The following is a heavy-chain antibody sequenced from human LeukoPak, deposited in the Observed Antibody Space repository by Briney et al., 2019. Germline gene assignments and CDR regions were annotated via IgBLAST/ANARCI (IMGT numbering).Heavy chain of an antibody. CDR3: ARIRYFDWLYFDY. V-gene: IGHV1-18*01. CDR1: GYSFLSYG. Sequence: ASVKVSCKASGYSFLSYGVSWVRQAPGKGLEWMAWISTYSEKPSYSLKFQDRVTVTTESSTTTVSMELRSLTSDDTALYYCARIRYFDWLYFDYWGQGTLVTVSS. CDR2: ISTYSEKP. D-gene: IGHD3-9*01. J-gene: IGHJ4*02.